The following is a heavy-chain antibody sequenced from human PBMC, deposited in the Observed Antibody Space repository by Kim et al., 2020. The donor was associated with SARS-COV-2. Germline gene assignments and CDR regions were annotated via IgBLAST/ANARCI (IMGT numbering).Heavy chain of an antibody. D-gene: IGHD5-18*01. J-gene: IGHJ4*02. Sequence: TPHSPSLQGHITISVDKSTSTAYLQWSSLKASDTAMYYCARHYTYSYGYWGQGTLVTVSS. CDR2: T. CDR3: ARHYTYSYGY. V-gene: IGHV5-51*01.